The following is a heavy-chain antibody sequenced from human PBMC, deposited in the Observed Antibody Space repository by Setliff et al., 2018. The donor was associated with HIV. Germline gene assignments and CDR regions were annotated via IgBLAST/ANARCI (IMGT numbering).Heavy chain of an antibody. D-gene: IGHD6-6*01. CDR1: RFPFSTYW. CDR2: IEADGSER. J-gene: IGHJ4*02. CDR3: ARGHYSHSSG. Sequence: GGSLRLSCAASRFPFSTYWMNWVRQAPGKGLEWAANIEADGSERYYADSVKGRFTISRDNAKNSLFLQMNSLRAEDTAVYYCARGHYSHSSGWGQGTLVTVSS. V-gene: IGHV3-7*03.